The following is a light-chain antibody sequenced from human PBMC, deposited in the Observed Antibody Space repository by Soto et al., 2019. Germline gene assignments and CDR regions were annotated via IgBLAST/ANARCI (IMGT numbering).Light chain of an antibody. CDR3: SSYTTSSTVA. J-gene: IGLJ2*01. CDR1: SSDIGGYNY. Sequence: QSALTQSASVSGSPGQSITISCTGTSSDIGGYNYVSWYQQHPDKAPKLMIFEVSNRPAGVSNRFFCSTSGNTASLSISGILPEDEADYYCSSYTTSSTVAFGGGTQLTVL. CDR2: EVS. V-gene: IGLV2-14*01.